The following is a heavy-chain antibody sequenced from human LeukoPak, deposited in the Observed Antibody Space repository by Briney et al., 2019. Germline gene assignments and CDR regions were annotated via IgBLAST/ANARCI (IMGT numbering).Heavy chain of an antibody. V-gene: IGHV1-2*02. J-gene: IGHJ4*02. Sequence: ASVKVSCKASGYTFTGYYMHWVRQAPGQGLEWMGWINPNSGGTNYAQKFQGRVTMTRDTSISTAYMELSRLRSDDTAVYYCAKDNWNYVDYFDYWGQGTLVTVSS. D-gene: IGHD1-7*01. CDR1: GYTFTGYY. CDR2: INPNSGGT. CDR3: AKDNWNYVDYFDY.